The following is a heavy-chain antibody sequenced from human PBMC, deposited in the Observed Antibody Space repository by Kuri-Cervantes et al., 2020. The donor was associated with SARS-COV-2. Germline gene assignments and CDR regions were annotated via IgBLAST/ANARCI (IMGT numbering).Heavy chain of an antibody. Sequence: GSLRLSCTVSGGSISSYYWSWIRQPAGKGLEWIGRIYTSRSPNYIPSLKSRVTMSVDTSKNQFSLKLSSVTAADTAVYYCARDPLGFTFGGVIVDAFDIWGQGTMVTVSS. CDR3: ARDPLGFTFGGVIVDAFDI. V-gene: IGHV4-4*07. CDR2: IYTSRSP. J-gene: IGHJ3*02. CDR1: GGSISSYY. D-gene: IGHD3-16*02.